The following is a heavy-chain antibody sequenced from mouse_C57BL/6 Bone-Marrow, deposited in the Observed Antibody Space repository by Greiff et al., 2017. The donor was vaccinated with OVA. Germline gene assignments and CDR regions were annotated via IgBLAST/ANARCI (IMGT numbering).Heavy chain of an antibody. V-gene: IGHV1-63*01. CDR3: AREVYCGSSCWYFDV. Sequence: QVQLKQSGAELVRPGTSVKMSCKASGYTFPNYWIGWAKQRPGHGLEWIGDIYPGGGYTNYNEKFKGKATLTADKSSSTAYMQFSSLTSEDSAIYYCAREVYCGSSCWYFDVWGTGTTVTVSS. J-gene: IGHJ1*03. D-gene: IGHD1-1*01. CDR2: IYPGGGYT. CDR1: GYTFPNYW.